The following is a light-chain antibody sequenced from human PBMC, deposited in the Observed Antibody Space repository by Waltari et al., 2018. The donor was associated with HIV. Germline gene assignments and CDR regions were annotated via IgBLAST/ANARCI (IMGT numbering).Light chain of an antibody. V-gene: IGLV1-36*01. J-gene: IGLJ1*01. CDR2: YDD. Sequence: QSVLTQPPSVSGAPSQRVTIPCSGGSPNFASHAVNWYQQLPGKTPKLLIYYDDQLHSGVPARFSGSKSGTSASLAISGLQSEDEADYYCAAWDDGLNGYVFGTGTKLTVL. CDR3: AAWDDGLNGYV. CDR1: SPNFASHA.